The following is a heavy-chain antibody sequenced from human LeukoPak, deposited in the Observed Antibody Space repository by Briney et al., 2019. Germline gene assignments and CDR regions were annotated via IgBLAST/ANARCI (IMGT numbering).Heavy chain of an antibody. D-gene: IGHD2-15*01. V-gene: IGHV3-48*01. CDR2: ISSSSSTI. CDR3: AADGWGRNSGAYDY. J-gene: IGHJ4*02. CDR1: GFTFSSYS. Sequence: GGSLRLSCAASGFTFSSYSMNWVRQAPGKGLEWVSYISSSSSTIYYADSVKGRFTISRDNSKNTLYLQMNSLRAEDTAVYYCAADGWGRNSGAYDYWGQGNLVTVSS.